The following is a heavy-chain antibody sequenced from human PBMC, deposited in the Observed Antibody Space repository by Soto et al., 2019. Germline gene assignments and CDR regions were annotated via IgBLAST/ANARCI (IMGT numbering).Heavy chain of an antibody. Sequence: PSETRSLTCAVYGGSFSGYYWSWIRQPPGKGLEWIGEINHSGSTNYNPSLKSRVTISVDTSKNQFSLKLSSVTAADTAVYYCARDPVLRFLEWSRYYYYYYGMDVWGQGTTVTVSS. CDR2: INHSGST. CDR3: ARDPVLRFLEWSRYYYYYYGMDV. D-gene: IGHD3-3*01. V-gene: IGHV4-34*01. J-gene: IGHJ6*02. CDR1: GGSFSGYY.